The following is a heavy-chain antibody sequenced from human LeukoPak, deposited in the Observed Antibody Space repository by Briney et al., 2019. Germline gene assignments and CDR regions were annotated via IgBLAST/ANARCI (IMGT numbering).Heavy chain of an antibody. V-gene: IGHV3-73*01. CDR3: TRRVDTAMATRDY. CDR2: IRSKANSYAT. J-gene: IGHJ4*02. Sequence: GGSLRLSCAASGFTFSGSAMHWVRQASGKGLEWVGRIRSKANSYATAYAASVKGRFTISRDDSKNTAYLQMNSLKTEDTAVYYCTRRVDTAMATRDYWGQGTLVTVSS. D-gene: IGHD5-18*01. CDR1: GFTFSGSA.